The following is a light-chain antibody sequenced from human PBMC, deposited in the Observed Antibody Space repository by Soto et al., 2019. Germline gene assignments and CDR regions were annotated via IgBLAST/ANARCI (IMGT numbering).Light chain of an antibody. J-gene: IGKJ1*01. CDR2: GAS. V-gene: IGKV3-20*01. CDR3: QQCGTSPRT. CDR1: QSISSNY. Sequence: EIVLTQSPGTLSMSPGERATLSCRASQSISSNYLAWYQQQPGQAPRLLIYGASSRATGIPDSFSGRGSGTDFTLTISRLEAEDFAVYFCQQCGTSPRTFGQGTQVEFK.